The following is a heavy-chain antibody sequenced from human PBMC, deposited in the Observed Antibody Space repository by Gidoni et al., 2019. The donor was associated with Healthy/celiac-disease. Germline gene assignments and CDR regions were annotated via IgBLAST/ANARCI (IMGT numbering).Heavy chain of an antibody. CDR1: GLPFDDYT. Sequence: EVQLVASGGVVVQPGASLRLSCASSGLPFDDYTMHWVRQAPGKGLGWVSLISWDGGSTYDADSGKGRFTISRDNSKNSLDLQMNSLRTEDTALYYCAKEDKDSSGLGAFDIWGQGTMGTVSS. D-gene: IGHD3-22*01. J-gene: IGHJ3*02. CDR2: ISWDGGST. V-gene: IGHV3-43*01. CDR3: AKEDKDSSGLGAFDI.